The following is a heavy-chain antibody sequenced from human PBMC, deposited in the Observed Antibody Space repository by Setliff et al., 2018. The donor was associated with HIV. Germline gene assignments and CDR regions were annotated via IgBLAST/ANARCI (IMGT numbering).Heavy chain of an antibody. CDR1: GVSTSNNNYW. Sequence: SETLSLTCAVSGVSTSNNNYWWSWVRQPPGKGLEWIGEAYHRGNTNYNPSLKSRVTIPVDTSKNQFSLKVTSVTAADTAVYYCARTVRREFRTNVGDHYYFYMDVWGKGTTVTVSS. V-gene: IGHV4-4*02. D-gene: IGHD3-3*01. J-gene: IGHJ6*03. CDR2: AYHRGNT. CDR3: ARTVRREFRTNVGDHYYFYMDV.